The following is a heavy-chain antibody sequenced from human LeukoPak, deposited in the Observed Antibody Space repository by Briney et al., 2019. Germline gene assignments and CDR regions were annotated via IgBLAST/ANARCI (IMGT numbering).Heavy chain of an antibody. D-gene: IGHD1-26*01. CDR3: ARGYSSRDRVGDFDY. CDR1: GFSFSSYG. J-gene: IGHJ4*02. V-gene: IGHV3-33*01. Sequence: GGSLRLSCAASGFSFSSYGMCWVRQVPGKGLEWVAVIWSDGSTKYYADSVKGRFTISRDNSKNTLYLQMNSLRAEDTAVYYCARGYSSRDRVGDFDYWGQGTLVTVSS. CDR2: IWSDGSTK.